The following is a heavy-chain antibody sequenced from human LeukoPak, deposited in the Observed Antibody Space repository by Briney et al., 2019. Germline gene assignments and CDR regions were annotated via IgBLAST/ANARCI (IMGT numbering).Heavy chain of an antibody. V-gene: IGHV4-34*01. D-gene: IGHD6-6*01. CDR3: ARGRYLVDY. Sequence: PSETLSLTCAVYGGSFSGYYWSWIRQPPGKGLEWIGEINHSGSTNYNPSLKSRVTISVDTSKNQFSLKLSSVTAADTAVYYCARGRYLVDYWGQGTLVTVSS. CDR1: GGSFSGYY. J-gene: IGHJ4*02. CDR2: INHSGST.